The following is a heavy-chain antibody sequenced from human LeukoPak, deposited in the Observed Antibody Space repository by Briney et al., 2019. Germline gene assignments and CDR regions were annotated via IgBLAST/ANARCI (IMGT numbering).Heavy chain of an antibody. J-gene: IGHJ6*04. CDR3: TRDKVVGVAATKGDYYYGMDV. D-gene: IGHD2-15*01. V-gene: IGHV3-49*04. Sequence: GGSLRLSCTASGFPFVDYAMSWVRQAPGKGLEWVGFIRSKAYGGTTEYAASVKGRFTISRDDSKSIAYLQMNSLKTEDTAVYYCTRDKVVGVAATKGDYYYGMDVWGKGTTVTVSS. CDR1: GFPFVDYA. CDR2: IRSKAYGGTT.